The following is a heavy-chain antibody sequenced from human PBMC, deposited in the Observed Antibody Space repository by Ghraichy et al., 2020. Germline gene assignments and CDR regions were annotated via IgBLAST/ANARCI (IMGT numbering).Heavy chain of an antibody. Sequence: SETLSLTCAVYGGSFSGYYWSWIRQPPGKGLEWIGEINHSGSTNYNPSLKSRVTISVDTSKNQFSLKLSSVTAADTAVYYCARGPRYSGFVRTFDYWGQGTLVTVSS. J-gene: IGHJ4*02. CDR3: ARGPRYSGFVRTFDY. CDR1: GGSFSGYY. V-gene: IGHV4-34*01. D-gene: IGHD5-12*01. CDR2: INHSGST.